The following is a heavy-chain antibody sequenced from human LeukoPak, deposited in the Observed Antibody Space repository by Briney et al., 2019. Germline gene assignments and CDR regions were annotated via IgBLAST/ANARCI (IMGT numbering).Heavy chain of an antibody. CDR2: IYPGDSDT. V-gene: IGHV5-51*01. CDR1: GYSFTSYW. J-gene: IGHJ3*02. D-gene: IGHD2-2*01. Sequence: KDGESLKISCKGSGYSFTSYWIGWVRQMPGKGLEWMGIIYPGDSDTRYSPSFQGQVTISADKSISTAYLQWSSLKASDTAMYYCARLYIVVVPAAVGPPDAFDIWGQGTMVTVSS. CDR3: ARLYIVVVPAAVGPPDAFDI.